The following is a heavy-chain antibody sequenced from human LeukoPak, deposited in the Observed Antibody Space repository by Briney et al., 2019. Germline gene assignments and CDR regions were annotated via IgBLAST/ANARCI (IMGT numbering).Heavy chain of an antibody. J-gene: IGHJ4*02. Sequence: PSETLSLTCAVSGYSISSGYYWGWIRQPPGKGLEWIGSIYHSGSTYYNPSLKSRVTISVDTSKNQFSLKLSSVTAADTAVYDCARATFGNYYDFDYWGQGTLVTVSS. D-gene: IGHD1-26*01. V-gene: IGHV4-38-2*01. CDR3: ARATFGNYYDFDY. CDR1: GYSISSGYY. CDR2: IYHSGST.